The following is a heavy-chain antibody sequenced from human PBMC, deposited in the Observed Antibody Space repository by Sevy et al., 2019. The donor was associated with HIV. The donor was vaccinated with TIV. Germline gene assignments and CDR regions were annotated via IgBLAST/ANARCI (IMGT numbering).Heavy chain of an antibody. CDR1: GFTFTRYA. V-gene: IGHV3-30-3*01. Sequence: GGSLRLSCEASGFTFTRYAFHWVRQAPGKGLEWVAVISKEGTNKYYADSVKGRFTISRDNSRNTLYLQMQSLRADDTAVYFCAIDPHSVPHWGSFDSWGQGTLVTVSS. D-gene: IGHD3-16*01. CDR2: ISKEGTNK. CDR3: AIDPHSVPHWGSFDS. J-gene: IGHJ4*02.